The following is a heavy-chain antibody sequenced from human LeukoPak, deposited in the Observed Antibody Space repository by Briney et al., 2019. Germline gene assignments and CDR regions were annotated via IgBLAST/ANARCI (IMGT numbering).Heavy chain of an antibody. V-gene: IGHV3-33*01. CDR2: IWYDGSNK. J-gene: IGHJ4*02. CDR1: GFTFSSYG. D-gene: IGHD7-27*01. CDR3: ARDSANWSYFDY. Sequence: GRSLRLSCAASGFTFSSYGMHWVRQAPGKGLEWVAVIWYDGSNKYYADSVKGRCTISRDNSKNTLYLQMNSLRAEDTAVYYCARDSANWSYFDYWGQGTLVTVSS.